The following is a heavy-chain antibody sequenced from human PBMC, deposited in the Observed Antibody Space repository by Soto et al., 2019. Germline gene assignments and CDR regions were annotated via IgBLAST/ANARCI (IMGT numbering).Heavy chain of an antibody. CDR2: IYNSGST. V-gene: IGHV4-4*07. Sequence: NPSETLSLTCTVSGGSITNYYWRWIRQPAGRGLEWIGRIYNSGSTSYNPSLKSRVTMSLDTSKNQFSLNLISVTAADTAVYYCAGQRWLQLRVRFDYGGQGILVTVSS. CDR3: AGQRWLQLRVRFDY. CDR1: GGSITNYY. J-gene: IGHJ4*02. D-gene: IGHD5-12*01.